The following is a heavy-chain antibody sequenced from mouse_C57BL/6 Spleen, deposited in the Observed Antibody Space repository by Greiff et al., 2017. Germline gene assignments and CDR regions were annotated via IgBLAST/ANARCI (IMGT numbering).Heavy chain of an antibody. Sequence: EVQLQQSGPELVKPGASVKISCKASGYSFTGYFMNWVMQSHGKSLEWIGRINPYNGDTFYNQKFKGKATLTVDKSSSTAHMELRSLTSEDSAVYYCVYDGYRYAMDYWGQGTSVTVSS. V-gene: IGHV1-20*01. CDR3: VYDGYRYAMDY. CDR2: INPYNGDT. D-gene: IGHD2-3*01. J-gene: IGHJ4*01. CDR1: GYSFTGYF.